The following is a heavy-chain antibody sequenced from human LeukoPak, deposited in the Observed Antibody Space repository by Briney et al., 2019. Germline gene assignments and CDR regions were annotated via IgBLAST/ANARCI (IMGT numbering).Heavy chain of an antibody. CDR3: ARARRDGYNYDY. Sequence: GGSLRLSCAASGFTVSSNYMSWVRQAPGKGLEWVSVIYSGGSTYYADSVKGRFTIPRDNSKNTLYLQMNSLRAEDTAVYYCARARRDGYNYDYWGQGTLVTVSS. J-gene: IGHJ4*02. CDR1: GFTVSSNY. D-gene: IGHD5-24*01. CDR2: IYSGGST. V-gene: IGHV3-53*01.